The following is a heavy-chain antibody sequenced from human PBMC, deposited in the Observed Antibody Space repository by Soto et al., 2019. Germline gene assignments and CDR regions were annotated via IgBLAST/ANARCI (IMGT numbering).Heavy chain of an antibody. CDR3: GKDVGDYVPYYYGVDV. V-gene: IGHV3-30*18. Sequence: QVQLVESGGGVVQPGTSLRLSCAASGFTFKTHAMHWVRQAPGKGLEWMAVIAYDGNEKFYADSVKVRFTISRDNSKNALYLQITTLGNEDTAVYYCGKDVGDYVPYYYGVDVWGQGTTVTVSS. J-gene: IGHJ6*02. D-gene: IGHD1-26*01. CDR2: IAYDGNEK. CDR1: GFTFKTHA.